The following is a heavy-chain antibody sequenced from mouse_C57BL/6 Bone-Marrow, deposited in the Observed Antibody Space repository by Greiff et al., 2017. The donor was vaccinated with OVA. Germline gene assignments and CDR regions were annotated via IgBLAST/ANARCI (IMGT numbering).Heavy chain of an antibody. J-gene: IGHJ2*01. CDR1: GFTFSSYT. CDR3: SGPYFDY. V-gene: IGHV5-9*01. Sequence: EVQLMESGGGLVKPGGSLKLSCAASGFTFSSYTMSWVRQTPEKRLEWVATISGGGGNTYYPDSVKGRFTISRDNAKNTLYLQMSSLRSEDTALYYCSGPYFDYWGQGTTLTVSS. CDR2: ISGGGGNT.